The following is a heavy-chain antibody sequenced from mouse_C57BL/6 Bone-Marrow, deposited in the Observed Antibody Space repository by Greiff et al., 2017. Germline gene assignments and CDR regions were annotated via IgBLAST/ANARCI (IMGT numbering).Heavy chain of an antibody. CDR2: IDPSDSYT. CDR3: ARGLLGSWFAY. J-gene: IGHJ3*01. D-gene: IGHD2-3*01. Sequence: QVQLQQPGAELVRPGTSVKLSCKASGYTFTSYWMHWVQQRPGQSLEWIGVIDPSDSYTNYNQKFKGRATLTVDTSSSTAYLQLSSLTSDDSAVYCCARGLLGSWFAYWGQGTLVTVSA. V-gene: IGHV1-59*01. CDR1: GYTFTSYW.